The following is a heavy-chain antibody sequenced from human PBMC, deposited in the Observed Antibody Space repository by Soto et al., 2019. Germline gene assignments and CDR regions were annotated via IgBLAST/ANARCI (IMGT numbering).Heavy chain of an antibody. D-gene: IGHD5-18*01. CDR1: GYTFISYY. J-gene: IGHJ4*02. Sequence: QVQLVQSGAEVKKPGASVKVSCRASGYTFISYYIHWVRQAPGQGLEWMGLINPSDAYTDYAQKLQGRVTLTRDTSTSIVYMELSSLRSEDTAIYYCARDHVDTPMTNFDYWGQGTLVTVSS. CDR2: INPSDAYT. CDR3: ARDHVDTPMTNFDY. V-gene: IGHV1-46*01.